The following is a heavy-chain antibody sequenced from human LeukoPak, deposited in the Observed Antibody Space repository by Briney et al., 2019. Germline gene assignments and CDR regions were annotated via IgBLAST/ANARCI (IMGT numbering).Heavy chain of an antibody. CDR3: ARETGTIGGLWDY. CDR2: IKQDGSEK. D-gene: IGHD1-1*01. J-gene: IGHJ4*02. CDR1: GFTFSSYW. V-gene: IGHV3-7*01. Sequence: GGSLRLSCAASGFTFSSYWMSWVRQAPGKGLEWAANIKQDGSEKYYVDSVKGRFTISRDNAKNSLYLQMNSLRAEDTAVYYCARETGTIGGLWDYWGQGTLVTVSS.